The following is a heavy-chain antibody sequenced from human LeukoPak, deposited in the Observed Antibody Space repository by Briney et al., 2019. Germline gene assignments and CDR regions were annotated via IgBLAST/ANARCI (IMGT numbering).Heavy chain of an antibody. CDR2: VNGDGTST. CDR1: GFTLRRYW. CDR3: VRSCSSGSCYGYKDY. Sequence: GGSLRLSCATSGFTLRRYWMHWVRQVPGKGLVWVSRVNGDGTSTSYADSVQGRFTISRDNATNTLYLYMNSLRGDDTAIYFCVRSCSSGSCYGYKDYWGQGTLVTVSS. J-gene: IGHJ4*02. D-gene: IGHD2-2*01. V-gene: IGHV3-74*01.